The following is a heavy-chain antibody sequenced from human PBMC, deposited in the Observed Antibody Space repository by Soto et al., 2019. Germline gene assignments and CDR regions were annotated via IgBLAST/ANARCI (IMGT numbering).Heavy chain of an antibody. Sequence: XAVKVSCDPSGYPFSDYYMHWVRQAPGQGLEWMGWINPRSGETNYPQKFQGRVTMTRDTSISTAYMELSGLRSDDTAVYYCARDISTYYGSGSYFPPWGQGTLVTVSS. CDR1: GYPFSDYY. CDR3: ARDISTYYGSGSYFPP. D-gene: IGHD3-10*01. V-gene: IGHV1-2*02. J-gene: IGHJ5*02. CDR2: INPRSGET.